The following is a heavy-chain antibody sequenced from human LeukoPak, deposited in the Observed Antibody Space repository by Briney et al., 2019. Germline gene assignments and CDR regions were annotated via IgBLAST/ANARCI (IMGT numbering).Heavy chain of an antibody. Sequence: PSETLSLTCTVSGGSISSSSYYWGWIRQPPGKGLEWIGSIYYSGSTYYNPSLKSRVTISVDTSKNQFSLKLSSVTAADTAVYYCARLSRAARPQYYFDYWGQGTLVTVSS. CDR2: IYYSGST. CDR1: GGSISSSSYY. J-gene: IGHJ4*02. D-gene: IGHD6-6*01. V-gene: IGHV4-39*07. CDR3: ARLSRAARPQYYFDY.